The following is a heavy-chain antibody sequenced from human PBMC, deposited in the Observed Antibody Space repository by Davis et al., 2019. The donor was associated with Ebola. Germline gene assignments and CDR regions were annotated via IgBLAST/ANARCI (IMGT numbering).Heavy chain of an antibody. D-gene: IGHD2-8*02. CDR1: GYSFTGYY. J-gene: IGHJ4*02. CDR2: INANTGGT. V-gene: IGHV1-2*04. CDR3: ARDGDPYCLRGVCYEY. Sequence: ASVKVSCKASGYSFTGYYLHWLRLAPGQGLEWMGWINANTGGTRYAQKFQGWVTLARDTSISTAYMELYRLRSDDTAVYYCARDGDPYCLRGVCYEYWGQGTLVTVSS.